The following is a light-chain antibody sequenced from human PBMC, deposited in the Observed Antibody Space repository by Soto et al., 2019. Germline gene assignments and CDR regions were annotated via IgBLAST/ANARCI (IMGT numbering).Light chain of an antibody. CDR3: QRYKSYFLT. V-gene: IGKV1-5*01. CDR1: ESGSTW. Sequence: DIPMTQSPSTLSASVGDRVTITCRASESGSTWLAWYQQKPGKATKLLIYDASSLESGVPSRFSGSGSGTEFTLTINSLQPDDFASYHCQRYKSYFLTVGGGNKVEIQ. CDR2: DAS. J-gene: IGKJ4*01.